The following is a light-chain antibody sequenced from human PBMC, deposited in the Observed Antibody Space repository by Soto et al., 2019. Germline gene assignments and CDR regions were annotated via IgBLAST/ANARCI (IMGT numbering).Light chain of an antibody. CDR2: AAS. CDR1: QSISNY. V-gene: IGKV1-39*01. J-gene: IGKJ1*01. CDR3: QQTYRTRT. Sequence: DIQMTQSPSSLSASVGDRVTINCRASQSISNYLNWYQQKPGKAPKLLIYAASSLRSGVPSRFSGSGSGTNFTLTISGLQPVDFATYYCQQTYRTRTFGQGTKVEI.